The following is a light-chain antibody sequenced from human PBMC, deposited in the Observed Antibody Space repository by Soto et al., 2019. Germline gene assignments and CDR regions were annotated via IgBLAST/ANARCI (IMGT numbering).Light chain of an antibody. J-gene: IGLJ1*01. CDR1: SSDVGGYNS. CDR2: EVS. V-gene: IGLV2-8*01. Sequence: QSALTQPPSASGSPGQSVTISCTGTSSDVGGYNSVSWYQHLPGKAPKLMIYEVSKRPSGVPDRFSGSKSANTASLTVSRLQAEDEADYYCSSYAGSDNYVFGTGTKATVL. CDR3: SSYAGSDNYV.